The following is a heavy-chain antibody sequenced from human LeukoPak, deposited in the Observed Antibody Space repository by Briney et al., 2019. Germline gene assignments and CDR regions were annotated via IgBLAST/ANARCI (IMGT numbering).Heavy chain of an antibody. Sequence: GESLTLSCAAYGFTFSRYALHWVRQAPGKGREGVAFISYDGSNKYYADSVKGRFTISRDNSKSTLYLQMNSLRAEDTAVSYCARDPVAYSDSSGYFDYWGQGTLVTVSS. CDR1: GFTFSRYA. CDR3: ARDPVAYSDSSGYFDY. D-gene: IGHD3-22*01. J-gene: IGHJ4*02. V-gene: IGHV3-30*01. CDR2: ISYDGSNK.